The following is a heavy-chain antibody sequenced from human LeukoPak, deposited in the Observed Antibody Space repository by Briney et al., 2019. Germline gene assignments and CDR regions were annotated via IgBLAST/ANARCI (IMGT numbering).Heavy chain of an antibody. J-gene: IGHJ4*02. CDR3: ARDRIVATPLSAY. V-gene: IGHV1-46*04. CDR2: INPSGGSK. Sequence: DSVKVSCKASGYTFTSYYMHWVRRAPGQGLEWMGIINPSGGSKSYAQKLQGRVTLTRETFKNTVYMEMSRLRPEDTAVYFCARDRIVATPLSAYWGQGTLFTVSS. D-gene: IGHD2-15*01. CDR1: GYTFTSYY.